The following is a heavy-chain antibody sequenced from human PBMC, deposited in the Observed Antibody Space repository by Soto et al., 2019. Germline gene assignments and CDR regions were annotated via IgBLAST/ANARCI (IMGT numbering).Heavy chain of an antibody. Sequence: ASVKVSCKVSGYTLTELSMHWVRQAPGKGLEWMGGFDPEDGETIYAQKFQGRVTMTEDTSTDTAYMELSSLRSEDTAVYYCATYGYSYGDYYYGVDVWGQGTTVTVSS. D-gene: IGHD5-18*01. CDR3: ATYGYSYGDYYYGVDV. CDR1: GYTLTELS. J-gene: IGHJ6*02. V-gene: IGHV1-24*01. CDR2: FDPEDGET.